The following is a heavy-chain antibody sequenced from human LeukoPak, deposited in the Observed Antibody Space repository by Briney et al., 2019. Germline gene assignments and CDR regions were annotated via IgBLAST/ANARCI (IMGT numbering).Heavy chain of an antibody. J-gene: IGHJ3*02. V-gene: IGHV3-7*01. CDR3: ARGKAFDI. CDR2: IKQDESEK. CDR1: GFTFSNYW. Sequence: GGSLRLSCVASGFTFSNYWMSWVRQVPGKGLEWVANIKQDESEKYYVDSVKGRFTISGDNAKNSLYLQLNSLRAEDTAVYYCARGKAFDIWGQGTMVTVSS.